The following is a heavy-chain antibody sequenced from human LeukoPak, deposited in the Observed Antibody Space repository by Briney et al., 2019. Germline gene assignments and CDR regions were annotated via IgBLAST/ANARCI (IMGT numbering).Heavy chain of an antibody. V-gene: IGHV1-69*04. J-gene: IGHJ6*02. CDR1: GGTFSSYA. D-gene: IGHD3-10*01. CDR3: ARDLLSGSGSYPMDV. CDR2: IIPILGIA. Sequence: GSSVKVSCKASGGTFSSYAISWVRQAPGQGLEWMGRIIPILGIANYAQKFQGRVTITADKSTSTAYMELSSLRSEDTAVYYCARDLLSGSGSYPMDVWGQGTTVTVSS.